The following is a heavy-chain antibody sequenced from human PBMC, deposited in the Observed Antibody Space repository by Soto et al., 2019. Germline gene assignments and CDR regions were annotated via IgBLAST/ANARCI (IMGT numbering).Heavy chain of an antibody. CDR3: AKDLDRGFDY. Sequence: PGGSLRLSCASSGFTFSSYGMHWVRQAPGKGLEWVAVISYDGSNKYYADSVKGRFTISRDNSENTLYLQMNSLRAEDTAAYYCAKDLDRGFDYWGQGTLVTVSS. CDR1: GFTFSSYG. CDR2: ISYDGSNK. D-gene: IGHD2-2*03. J-gene: IGHJ4*02. V-gene: IGHV3-30*18.